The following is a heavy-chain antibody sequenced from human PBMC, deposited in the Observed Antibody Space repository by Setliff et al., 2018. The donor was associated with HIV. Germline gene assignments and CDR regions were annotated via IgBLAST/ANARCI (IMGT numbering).Heavy chain of an antibody. Sequence: GGSLRLSCTASGFIFGDYAMSWVRQAPGKGLEWVASISSSSSYKYIFESVKGRFTISRDNAKNSVYLQMNSLSAEDTAVYYCARDYSGWHDYWGQGTLVTVSS. V-gene: IGHV3-21*06. CDR2: ISSSSSYK. J-gene: IGHJ4*02. CDR1: GFIFGDYA. D-gene: IGHD6-19*01. CDR3: ARDYSGWHDY.